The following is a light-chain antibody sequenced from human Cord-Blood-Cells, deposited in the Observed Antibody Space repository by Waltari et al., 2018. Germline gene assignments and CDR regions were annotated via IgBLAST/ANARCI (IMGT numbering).Light chain of an antibody. CDR2: DAS. CDR3: QQRSNWPPFT. J-gene: IGKJ3*01. Sequence: EIVLTQSPATLSLSPGERATLSCRASQSVSSYLAWYQQKPGQAPRLLIYDASNRATGSPARFSGSGSVTDFTLTISSLQPDDFAVYYCQQRSNWPPFTFGPETKVDIK. V-gene: IGKV3-11*01. CDR1: QSVSSY.